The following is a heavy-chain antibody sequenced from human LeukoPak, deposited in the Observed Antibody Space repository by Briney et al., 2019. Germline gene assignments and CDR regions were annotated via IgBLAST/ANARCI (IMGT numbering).Heavy chain of an antibody. CDR2: MNPNSGNT. CDR3: ARARSYYYYYMDV. V-gene: IGHV1-8*01. J-gene: IGHJ6*03. Sequence: GASMKVSCKASGYTFTSYGINWVRQATGQGLEWMGWMNPNSGNTGYAQKFQGRVTMTRYTSIGTAYMELSSLRSEDTAVYYCARARSYYYYYMDVWGKGTTVTVSS. CDR1: GYTFTSYG. D-gene: IGHD5-12*01.